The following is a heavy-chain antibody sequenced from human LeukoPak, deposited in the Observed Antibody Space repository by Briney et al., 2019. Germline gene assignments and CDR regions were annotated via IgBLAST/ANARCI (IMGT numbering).Heavy chain of an antibody. V-gene: IGHV3-23*01. D-gene: IGHD3-3*01. CDR3: AKAVGNSKGVVFDY. CDR2: INGSGGSS. J-gene: IGHJ4*02. Sequence: GGSLTLSCPSSGFTFLNYAMRGVRPAPAKGRDGVAAINGSGGSSYKLGSVRGRFTIYSHNSKNTMYMQMNSMRAEDTAVYYCAKAVGNSKGVVFDYWGQGTLVTVSS. CDR1: GFTFLNYA.